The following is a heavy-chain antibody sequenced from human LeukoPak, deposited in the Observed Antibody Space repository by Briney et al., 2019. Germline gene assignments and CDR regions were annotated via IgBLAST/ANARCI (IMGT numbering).Heavy chain of an antibody. J-gene: IGHJ1*01. D-gene: IGHD3-3*01. CDR3: ASMDLGDYYDFWSGYYRHFQH. CDR1: GGSISSYY. CDR2: IYYSGST. V-gene: IGHV4-59*01. Sequence: SETLSLTCTVSGGSISSYYWSWIRQPPGKGLEWIGYIYYSGSTNYNPSLKSRVTISVDTSKNQFSLKLSSVTAADTAVYYCASMDLGDYYDFWSGYYRHFQHWGQGTLVTVSS.